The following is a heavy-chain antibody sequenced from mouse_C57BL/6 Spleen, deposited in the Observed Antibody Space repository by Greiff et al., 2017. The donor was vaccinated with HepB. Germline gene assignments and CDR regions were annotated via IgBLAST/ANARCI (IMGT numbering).Heavy chain of an antibody. Sequence: QVQLQQSGAELVKPGASVKLSCKASGYTFTSYWMQWVKQRPGQGLEWIGEIDPSDSYTNYNQKFKGKATLTVDTSSSTAYMQLSSLTSEDSAVYYCARAYYGYDVGFAYWGQGTLVTVSA. V-gene: IGHV1-50*01. CDR3: ARAYYGYDVGFAY. J-gene: IGHJ3*01. CDR1: GYTFTSYW. D-gene: IGHD2-9*01. CDR2: IDPSDSYT.